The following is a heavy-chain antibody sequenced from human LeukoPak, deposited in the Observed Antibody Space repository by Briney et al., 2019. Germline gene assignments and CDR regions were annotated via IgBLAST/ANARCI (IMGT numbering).Heavy chain of an antibody. Sequence: PSETLSLTCTVSGGSISSSSYYWGWIRQPPGKGLEWIGSIYYSGSTYYNPSLKSRVTISVDTSKNQFSLKLSSVTAADTAVYYCARALLWGAFDIWGQGTMVTVSS. CDR2: IYYSGST. CDR1: GGSISSSSYY. D-gene: IGHD3-10*01. V-gene: IGHV4-39*07. CDR3: ARALLWGAFDI. J-gene: IGHJ3*02.